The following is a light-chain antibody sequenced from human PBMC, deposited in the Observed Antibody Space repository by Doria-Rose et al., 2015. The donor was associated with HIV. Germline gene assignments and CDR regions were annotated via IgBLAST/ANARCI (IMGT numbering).Light chain of an antibody. CDR2: CAS. CDR3: QQYYDTPS. CDR1: QRLLYTSKNY. Sequence: DIQLTQSPESLGMSLGERATLNCKSYQRLLYTSKNYLAWYQQQPGHPTQLLIYCASTRQSGVPARFSGSGSGTDFTLTISSLEAEDVAVYYCQQYYDTPSFGPGTTVDIK. J-gene: IGKJ3*01. V-gene: IGKV4-1*01.